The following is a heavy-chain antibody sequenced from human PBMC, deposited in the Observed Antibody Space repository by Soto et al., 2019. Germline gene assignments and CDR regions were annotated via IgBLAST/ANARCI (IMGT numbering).Heavy chain of an antibody. J-gene: IGHJ4*02. V-gene: IGHV3-23*01. CDR2: IIGGGTI. D-gene: IGHD3-10*02. CDR3: ARDRRPDVRWTMDY. CDR1: RFTFSTYT. Sequence: SLRLTRAASRFTFSTYTMNWVRQGPGQGLDWVPAIIGGGTIYYADSVKGRFTSSSDDSKNTLNLQMNSLRAEDTAIYACARDRRPDVRWTMDYWGQGAQVTVS.